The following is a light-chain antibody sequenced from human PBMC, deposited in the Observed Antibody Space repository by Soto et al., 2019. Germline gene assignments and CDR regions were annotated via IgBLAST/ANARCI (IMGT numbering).Light chain of an antibody. CDR2: DAS. V-gene: IGKV3-11*01. CDR3: QQRSNWPIT. CDR1: EGIRTY. J-gene: IGKJ5*01. Sequence: EIVLTQSPATLSLSPGARATLSCRASEGIRTYLAWYQQKPGQAPRLLIYDASTRATGIPARFSGSGSGTDFTLTIGSLEPEDFAIYYCQQRSNWPITFGQGTRLEIK.